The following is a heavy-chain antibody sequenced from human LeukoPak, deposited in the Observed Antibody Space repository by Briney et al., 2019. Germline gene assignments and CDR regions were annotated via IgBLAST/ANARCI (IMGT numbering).Heavy chain of an antibody. V-gene: IGHV4-30-2*01. CDR1: GGSISSGGYY. Sequence: PSQTLSLTCTVSGGSISSGGYYWSRIRQPPGKGLEWIGYIYHSGSTYYNPSLKSRVTISVDRSKNQFSLKLSSVTAADTAVYYCARGLHTLITWGQGTLVTVSS. CDR3: ARGLHTLIT. CDR2: IYHSGST. J-gene: IGHJ4*02. D-gene: IGHD3-16*01.